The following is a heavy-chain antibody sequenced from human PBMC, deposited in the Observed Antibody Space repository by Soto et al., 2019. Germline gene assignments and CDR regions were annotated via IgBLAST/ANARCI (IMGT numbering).Heavy chain of an antibody. CDR2: IYPGDSDT. CDR3: ARRWLGVAARSWYFDY. J-gene: IGHJ4*02. V-gene: IGHV5-51*01. D-gene: IGHD6-6*01. CDR1: GYSFTSYW. Sequence: GESLKISCQGSGYSFTSYWIGWVRQMPGKGLEWMGIIYPGDSDTRYSPSFQGQVTISADKSISTAYLQWSSLKASDTAMYYCARRWLGVAARSWYFDYWGQGTLVTVSS.